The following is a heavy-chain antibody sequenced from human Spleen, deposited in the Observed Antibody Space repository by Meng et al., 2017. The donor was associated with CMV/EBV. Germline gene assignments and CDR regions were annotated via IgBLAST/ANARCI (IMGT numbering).Heavy chain of an antibody. Sequence: VSGDSSNRGAHFWSWIRQHPGKGLEWIAYTFYSGTSYYNPSLKSRVTISVDTSKNRFSLKLSSVTAADTAMYYCARASRPPDPLFDFWGQGTLVTVSS. CDR2: TFYSGTS. V-gene: IGHV4-31*02. CDR1: GDSSNRGAHF. CDR3: ARASRPPDPLFDF. J-gene: IGHJ5*01.